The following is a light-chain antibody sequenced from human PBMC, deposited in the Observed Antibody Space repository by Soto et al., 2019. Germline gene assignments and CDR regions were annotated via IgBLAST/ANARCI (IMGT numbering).Light chain of an antibody. CDR3: TSYTTSSTLPV. CDR2: EVT. CDR1: NSDVGGYNY. Sequence: QSVLTQPASVSGSPGQSITISCTGTNSDVGGYNYVSWYQHHPGKAPKLMIYEVTNRPSGVSNRFSGSKSGNTASLTISGLQAEDEADYYCTSYTTSSTLPVFGGGTKVTVL. V-gene: IGLV2-14*01. J-gene: IGLJ2*01.